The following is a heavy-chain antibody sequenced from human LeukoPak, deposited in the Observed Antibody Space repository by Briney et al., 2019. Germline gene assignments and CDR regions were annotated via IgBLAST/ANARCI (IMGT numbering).Heavy chain of an antibody. CDR1: GNTFTDYY. V-gene: IGHV1-2*02. CDR2: INPNRGGT. Sequence: ASVKVSCKASGNTFTDYYMHWVRQAPGRGLEWMGWINPNRGGTDYAQKFQGRVTMTRDTSISTAYMELSGLTSDDAAVYYCARGDHDNYCLNCWGQGTPVTVSS. CDR3: ARGDHDNYCLNC. D-gene: IGHD4-17*01. J-gene: IGHJ4*02.